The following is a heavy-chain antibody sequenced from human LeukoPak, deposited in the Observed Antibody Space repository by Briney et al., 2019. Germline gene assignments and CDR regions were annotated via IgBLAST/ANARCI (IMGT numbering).Heavy chain of an antibody. V-gene: IGHV3-23*01. CDR3: AKSSRPVTAMAFFDY. Sequence: GALRLSCAASGFTFSSYGMSWVRQAPGKGLEWVSGISGSGTNTNYADSVKGRFTISRDNSKNTVYLQMKSLRAEDTAVYYCAKSSRPVTAMAFFDYWGQGTLVTVSS. D-gene: IGHD5-18*01. J-gene: IGHJ4*02. CDR1: GFTFSSYG. CDR2: ISGSGTNT.